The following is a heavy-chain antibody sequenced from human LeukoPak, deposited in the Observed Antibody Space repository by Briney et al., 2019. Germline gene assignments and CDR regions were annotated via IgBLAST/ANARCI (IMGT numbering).Heavy chain of an antibody. D-gene: IGHD3-3*01. CDR3: ASGFWSGYYSAGDY. V-gene: IGHV3-23*01. CDR1: GFTFSSYA. CDR2: ISGSGGST. J-gene: IGHJ4*02. Sequence: GGTLRLSCAASGFTFSSYAMSWVRQAPGKGLEWVSAISGSGGSTYYADSVKGRFTISRDNSKNTLYLQMNSLRAEDTAVYYCASGFWSGYYSAGDYWGQGTLVTVSS.